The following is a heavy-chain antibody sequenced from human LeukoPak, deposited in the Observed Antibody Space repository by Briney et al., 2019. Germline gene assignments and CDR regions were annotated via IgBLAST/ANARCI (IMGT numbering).Heavy chain of an antibody. J-gene: IGHJ6*03. CDR3: ARRGISYWYMDV. CDR1: GFTFSSYA. V-gene: IGHV3-64*01. CDR2: ISSNGGST. Sequence: GPLRLSCAASGFTFSSYAMHWVRQAPGKGLEYVSAISSNGGSTYYANSVKGRFTISRDNSKDTLYLQMGSLRAEDMAVYYCARRGISYWYMDVWGKGTTVTVSS. D-gene: IGHD3-16*01.